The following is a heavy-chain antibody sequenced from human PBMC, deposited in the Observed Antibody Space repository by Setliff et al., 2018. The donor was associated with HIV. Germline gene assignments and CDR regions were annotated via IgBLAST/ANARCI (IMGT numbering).Heavy chain of an antibody. CDR3: ARDPTAQYNNPSGYLDI. D-gene: IGHD6-6*01. J-gene: IGHJ4*02. V-gene: IGHV3-30*04. Sequence: GGSLRLSCAASGFTFSSYAMVWVRQAPGKGLEWVALISYSGGNNKYYADSVKGRFTIARDNSRNTLYLQMNTLRAEDTAVYYCARDPTAQYNNPSGYLDIWGQGTLVTVSS. CDR2: ISYSGGNNK. CDR1: GFTFSSYA.